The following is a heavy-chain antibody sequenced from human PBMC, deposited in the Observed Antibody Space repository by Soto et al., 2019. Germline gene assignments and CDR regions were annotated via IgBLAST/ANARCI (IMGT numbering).Heavy chain of an antibody. CDR2: IYYSGST. CDR3: ARASPSGDIELNWFDP. CDR1: GGSISSYY. J-gene: IGHJ5*02. V-gene: IGHV4-59*01. D-gene: IGHD4-17*01. Sequence: PSETLSLTCTVSGGSISSYYWSWIRQPPGKGLEWIGYIYYSGSTNYNPSLKSRVTISVDTSKNQFSLKLSSVTAADTAVYYCARASPSGDIELNWFDPWGQGTLVTVSS.